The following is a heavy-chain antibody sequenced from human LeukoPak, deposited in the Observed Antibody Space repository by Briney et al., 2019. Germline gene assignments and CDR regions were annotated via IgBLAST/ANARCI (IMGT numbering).Heavy chain of an antibody. CDR1: GFTVSTNS. D-gene: IGHD2-21*02. J-gene: IGHJ4*02. Sequence: GGSLRLSCTVSGFTVSTNSMSWVRQAPGKGLEWVSFIYSDNTHYSDSVKGRFTISRDNSKNTLYLQMNSLRAEDTALYYCANTVGVTAFLAYWGQGTLVTVSS. CDR3: ANTVGVTAFLAY. CDR2: IYSDNT. V-gene: IGHV3-66*01.